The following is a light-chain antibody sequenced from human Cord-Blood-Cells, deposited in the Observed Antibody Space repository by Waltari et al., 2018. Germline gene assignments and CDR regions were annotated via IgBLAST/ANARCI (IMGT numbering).Light chain of an antibody. Sequence: QSALTQPASVSGSPGQSTTISCTGTSSDVGGYHYVSWYQQHPGKAPKRMIYDVSNRSSVLSQRFSGSKSGNKAALTISGLQAEDEADYYCSSYTSSSTLVFGGGTKLTGL. CDR1: SSDVGGYHY. V-gene: IGLV2-14*03. J-gene: IGLJ3*02. CDR2: DVS. CDR3: SSYTSSSTLV.